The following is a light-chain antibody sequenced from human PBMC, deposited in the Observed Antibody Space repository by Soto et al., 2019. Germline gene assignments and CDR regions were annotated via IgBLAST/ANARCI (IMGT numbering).Light chain of an antibody. CDR1: QSVSSY. CDR3: LQRGTWPWT. V-gene: IGKV3-11*01. J-gene: IGKJ1*01. Sequence: EIVLTQSPATLSLSPGERATLSCRASQSVSSYLAWYQQKPCQAPRLLLYDASNRATGIPARFSGSGAGTDFTLIISSLETEDFAVYYCLQRGTWPWTFGPGPRWKS. CDR2: DAS.